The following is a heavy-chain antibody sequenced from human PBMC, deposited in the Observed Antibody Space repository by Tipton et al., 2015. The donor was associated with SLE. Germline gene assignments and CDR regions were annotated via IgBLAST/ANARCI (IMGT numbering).Heavy chain of an antibody. J-gene: IGHJ3*02. CDR3: AGVSRDAFEI. D-gene: IGHD5/OR15-5a*01. CDR1: GDSIIGYY. Sequence: LRLSCTVSGDSIIGYYWSWIRQPPGKGLEWIGEINHSGSTNYNPSLKSRVTISVDTSKNQFSLKLGSVTAADTAVYYCAGVSRDAFEIWGQGTMVTVSS. CDR2: INHSGST. V-gene: IGHV4-34*01.